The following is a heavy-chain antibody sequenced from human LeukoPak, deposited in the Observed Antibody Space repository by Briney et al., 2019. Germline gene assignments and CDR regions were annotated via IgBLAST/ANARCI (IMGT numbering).Heavy chain of an antibody. CDR3: ARERRDASNYPYYTYYLDV. D-gene: IGHD5-24*01. J-gene: IGHJ6*03. Sequence: PSETLSLTCSVSGGSISPRYWSWIRQSPEKGLEWIGFIYHSGTTTYNPSLQSRVTISVDTSKNQFSLKVTSVTAADTAVYFCARERRDASNYPYYTYYLDVWGKGTAVTVSS. CDR1: GGSISPRY. CDR2: IYHSGTT. V-gene: IGHV4-59*08.